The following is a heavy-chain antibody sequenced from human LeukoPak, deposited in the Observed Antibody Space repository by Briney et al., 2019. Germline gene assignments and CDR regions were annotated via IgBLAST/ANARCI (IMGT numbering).Heavy chain of an antibody. J-gene: IGHJ4*02. Sequence: KPSETLSLTCAVSGYSISSGSYYWSWIRQPAGKGLEWIGRIYATGSTNYNPSLKSRVTISVDTSKNQFSLNLTSVTAADTAVYYCARSGSYPYYFDYWGQGTLVTVSS. CDR2: IYATGST. CDR1: GYSISSGSYY. V-gene: IGHV4-61*02. D-gene: IGHD3-10*01. CDR3: ARSGSYPYYFDY.